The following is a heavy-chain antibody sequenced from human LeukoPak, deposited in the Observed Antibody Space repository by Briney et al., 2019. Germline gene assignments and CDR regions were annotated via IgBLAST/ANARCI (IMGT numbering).Heavy chain of an antibody. J-gene: IGHJ6*03. D-gene: IGHD2-2*01. CDR3: AREVSPRYCSSTSCYPYYYYMDV. V-gene: IGHV3-23*01. Sequence: GGSLRLSCAASGFTFSSYAMSWVRQASGKGLEWVSAISGSGGSTYYADSVKGRFTISRDNSKNTLYLQMNSLRAEDTAVYYCAREVSPRYCSSTSCYPYYYYMDVWGKGTTFTVSS. CDR2: ISGSGGST. CDR1: GFTFSSYA.